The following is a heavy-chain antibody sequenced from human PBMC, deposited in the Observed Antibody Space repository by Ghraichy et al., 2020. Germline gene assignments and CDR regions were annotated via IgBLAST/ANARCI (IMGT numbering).Heavy chain of an antibody. CDR1: GFTFSTYD. CDR2: ISGTTRGSLKT. J-gene: IGHJ4*02. V-gene: IGHV3-23*01. Sequence: GGSLRLSCATSGFTFSTYDMSWVRQAPGKGLEWVSAISGTTRGSLKTYYADSVKGRFTIFRDDSKNALYLQMTSLRAEDSAVYFCAKALRDSSFDYWGLGTLVTVSS. D-gene: IGHD3-16*01. CDR3: AKALRDSSFDY.